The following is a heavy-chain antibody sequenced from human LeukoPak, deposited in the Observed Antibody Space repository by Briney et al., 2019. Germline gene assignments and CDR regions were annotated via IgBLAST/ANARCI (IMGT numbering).Heavy chain of an antibody. V-gene: IGHV3-7*01. CDR3: ARYTYSYGSDY. Sequence: GGSLGLSCAASGFTFSNYWMSWVRQAPGKGLEWVANINQDGSEKYYVDSVKGRFTISRDNAKNSLYLQVNSLRAEDTAVYYCARYTYSYGSDYWGQGTLVTVSS. D-gene: IGHD5-18*01. CDR2: INQDGSEK. J-gene: IGHJ4*02. CDR1: GFTFSNYW.